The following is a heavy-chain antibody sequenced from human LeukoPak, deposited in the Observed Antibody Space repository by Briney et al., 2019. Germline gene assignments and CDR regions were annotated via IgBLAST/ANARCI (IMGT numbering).Heavy chain of an antibody. CDR2: LYSDGNT. D-gene: IGHD4-17*01. CDR3: AKSISPGSTTGIDY. CDR1: GFAVITND. Sequence: GGSLRLSCAASGFAVITNDMTWVRQAPGKGLEWVSVLYSDGNTKYADSVQGRLTISRDNSKNTLYLQMNSLRVEDTAVYYCAKSISPGSTTGIDYWGQGTLVTVSS. J-gene: IGHJ4*02. V-gene: IGHV3-53*01.